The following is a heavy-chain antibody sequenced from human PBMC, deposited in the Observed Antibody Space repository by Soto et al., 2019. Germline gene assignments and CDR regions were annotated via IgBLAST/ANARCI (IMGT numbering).Heavy chain of an antibody. J-gene: IGHJ6*02. Sequence: HPGGSLRLSCTASGFTFSSYAMNWVRQAPGKGLEWVSVISGSGGSTYFADSVKGRFTISRDNSKSTLYLQMNSLRAEDTALYYCAKGRSYYYYYGVDVWGQGTTVTVSS. CDR1: GFTFSSYA. V-gene: IGHV3-23*01. CDR2: ISGSGGST. CDR3: AKGRSYYYYYGVDV.